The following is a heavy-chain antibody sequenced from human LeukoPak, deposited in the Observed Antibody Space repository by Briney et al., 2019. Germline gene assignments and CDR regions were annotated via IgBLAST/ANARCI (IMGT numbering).Heavy chain of an antibody. CDR2: INWNGGSI. D-gene: IGHD1-26*01. Sequence: GGYLRLSCAASGFTFSSYAMSWVRQAPGKGLEWVSGINWNGGSIGYADSVKGRFTISRDNAKNSLYLQMNSLRAEDTALYYCASGGIYYGAAFDFWGQGILVTVSS. CDR3: ASGGIYYGAAFDF. CDR1: GFTFSSYA. V-gene: IGHV3-20*04. J-gene: IGHJ4*02.